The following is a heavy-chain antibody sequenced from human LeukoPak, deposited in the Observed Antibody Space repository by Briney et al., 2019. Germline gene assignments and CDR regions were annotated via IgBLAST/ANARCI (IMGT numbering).Heavy chain of an antibody. CDR1: GFNFNMFA. D-gene: IGHD2-8*01. CDR3: AKEQRIRHCSEGVCMEGYYFDY. CDR2: LSRGGSTT. J-gene: IGHJ4*02. Sequence: GGSLRLSCTGSGFNFNMFAMNWVRQGPEQGLEWVSGLSRGGSTTNYADSVEGRFTISRDKSKNMVFLQMNSLRPEDTAVYYCAKEQRIRHCSEGVCMEGYYFDYWGQGTLVTVSS. V-gene: IGHV3-23*01.